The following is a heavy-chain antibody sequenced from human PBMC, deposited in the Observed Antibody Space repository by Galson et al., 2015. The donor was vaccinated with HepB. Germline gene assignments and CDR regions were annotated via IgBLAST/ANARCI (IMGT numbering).Heavy chain of an antibody. CDR2: TWYDGSNK. CDR1: GFSFSSHG. Sequence: SLRLSCAASGFSFSSHGMHWVRQAPGKGLEWVAATWYDGSNKYYGDSVKGRFTISRDNSKSTLYLQMNNLRAEDTAVYYCAKARFGELSWVYMDVWGQGTTVTVSS. CDR3: AKARFGELSWVYMDV. V-gene: IGHV3-33*06. D-gene: IGHD3-10*01. J-gene: IGHJ6*02.